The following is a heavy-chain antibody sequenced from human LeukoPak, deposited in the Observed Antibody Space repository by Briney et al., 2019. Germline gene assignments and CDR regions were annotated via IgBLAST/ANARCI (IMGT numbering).Heavy chain of an antibody. CDR2: IYYSGST. D-gene: IGHD3-22*01. Sequence: SETLSLTCTVSGGSFSSGSYYWSWIRQPPGKGLERIGYIYYSGSTNYNPSLKSRVTIAVETSQNQFSLKLSSVTAADTGVYYCARENGSSGFLQHWGQGTLVTVSS. J-gene: IGHJ1*01. V-gene: IGHV4-61*01. CDR1: GGSFSSGSYY. CDR3: ARENGSSGFLQH.